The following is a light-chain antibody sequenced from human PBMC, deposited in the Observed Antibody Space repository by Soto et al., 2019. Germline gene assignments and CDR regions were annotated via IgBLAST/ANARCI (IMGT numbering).Light chain of an antibody. J-gene: IGKJ4*01. CDR3: QQYKSYLLS. CDR1: QSISSW. Sequence: DIQMTQSPSTLSASVGDRVTITCRASQSISSWLAWYQQKPGKAPKLLIYDASSLESGVPSRFSGSGSGTEFTLTISGLQPDDFATYYCQQYKSYLLSFGGGSTVEVQ. CDR2: DAS. V-gene: IGKV1-5*01.